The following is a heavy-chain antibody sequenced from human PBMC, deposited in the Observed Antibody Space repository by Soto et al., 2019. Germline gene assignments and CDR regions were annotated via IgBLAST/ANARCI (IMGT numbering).Heavy chain of an antibody. D-gene: IGHD1-1*01. V-gene: IGHV3-23*01. Sequence: EVQLLESGGGLVQPGGSLRLSCAASGFTFSSYSMTWVRQAPGKGLEWVSAVSGSGGSAYYADSVKGRFTISRDNSKNTLYLQMNSMRAEDTAVYYCAPTAGNWSHPAGDSWGQGTLVTVSS. CDR2: VSGSGGSA. CDR1: GFTFSSYS. CDR3: APTAGNWSHPAGDS. J-gene: IGHJ4*02.